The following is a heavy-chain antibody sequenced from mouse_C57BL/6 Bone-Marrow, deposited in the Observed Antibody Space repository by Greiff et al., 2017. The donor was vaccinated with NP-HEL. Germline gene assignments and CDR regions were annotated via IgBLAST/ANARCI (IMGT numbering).Heavy chain of an antibody. CDR3: ARDVTTAYYAMDY. D-gene: IGHD1-2*01. V-gene: IGHV1-36*01. Sequence: VQLQQSGPVLVKPGPSVKISCKASGFTFTDYYMHWVKQSHGKSLEWIGLVYPYNGDTFYNQKFKGKATLTVDKSSSTAHMELRSLTSEDSAVYECARDVTTAYYAMDYWGQGTSVTVSS. J-gene: IGHJ4*01. CDR1: GFTFTDYY. CDR2: VYPYNGDT.